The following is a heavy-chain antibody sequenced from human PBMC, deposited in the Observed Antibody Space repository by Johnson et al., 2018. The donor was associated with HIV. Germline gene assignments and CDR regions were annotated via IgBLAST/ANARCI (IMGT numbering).Heavy chain of an antibody. CDR2: INWNGAIT. D-gene: IGHD4-17*01. CDR1: GFTFDTYG. V-gene: IGHV3-20*04. Sequence: VQLVESGGGVVQPGRSLRLSCAASGFTFDTYGMTWVRQAPGKGLEWVSRINWNGAITAYADSVKGRFTISRDNAKNSLYLQMNSLRAEDTALYYCARANSYGDYRAKAFDIWGQGTMVTVSS. J-gene: IGHJ3*02. CDR3: ARANSYGDYRAKAFDI.